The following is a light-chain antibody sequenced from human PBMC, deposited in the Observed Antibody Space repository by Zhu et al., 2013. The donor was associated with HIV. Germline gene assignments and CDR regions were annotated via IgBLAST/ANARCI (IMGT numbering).Light chain of an antibody. CDR3: MQRIQTPWT. V-gene: IGKV2-28*01. CDR1: QSLLHSNGYNY. CDR2: LGS. J-gene: IGKJ1*01. Sequence: DVVMTQSPLSLPVTPGEPASISCKSSQSLLHSNGYNYLDWYLQKPGQSPQLLIYLGSNRASGVPDRFSGSGSGTDFTLKISRVEAEDVGVYYCMQRIQTPWTVGQGTKVEIK.